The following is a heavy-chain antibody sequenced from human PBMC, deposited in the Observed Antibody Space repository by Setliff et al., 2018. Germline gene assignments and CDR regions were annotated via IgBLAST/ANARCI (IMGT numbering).Heavy chain of an antibody. CDR1: GYTFTDYY. J-gene: IGHJ4*02. CDR2: INANGGAN. V-gene: IGHV1-2*07. CDR3: ARGLQVHRHLVIVPAAAFDF. D-gene: IGHD2-2*01. Sequence: ASVKVSCKASGYTFTDYYIHWIRQAPGQGLEWMGWINANGGANGQSYKFRGRVAMTRDTSISTVFMELNRLTSDDTAVYYCARGLQVHRHLVIVPAAAFDFWGQGARVTVSS.